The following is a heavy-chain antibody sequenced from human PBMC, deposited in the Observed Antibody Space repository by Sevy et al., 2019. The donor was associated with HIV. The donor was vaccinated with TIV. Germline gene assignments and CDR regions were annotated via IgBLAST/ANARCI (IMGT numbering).Heavy chain of an antibody. V-gene: IGHV3-48*02. J-gene: IGHJ4*02. Sequence: GESLKISCAASGFTFTSYSMNWVRQAPGKGLEWISYISSDSTTIYHVESVKGRFTISRDNANNALYLQMISLRDEDTAVYYCARNCYGDYIIDSWGQGTPVTVSS. CDR1: GFTFTSYS. D-gene: IGHD4-17*01. CDR3: ARNCYGDYIIDS. CDR2: ISSDSTTI.